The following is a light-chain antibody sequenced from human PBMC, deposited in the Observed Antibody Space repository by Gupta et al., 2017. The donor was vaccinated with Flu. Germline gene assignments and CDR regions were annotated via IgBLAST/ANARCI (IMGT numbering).Light chain of an antibody. V-gene: IGKV1-39*01. CDR3: QQSYSTPKT. CDR2: SAS. CDR1: QTISNY. Sequence: IQMTQSPSSLSASVGDRITITCRASQTISNYLNWYQQKPGQAPKLLMHSASTLQSGVPSRFGGSGSGTEFTLTISTLQPEDSATYYCQQSYSTPKTFGQGTKVEVK. J-gene: IGKJ1*01.